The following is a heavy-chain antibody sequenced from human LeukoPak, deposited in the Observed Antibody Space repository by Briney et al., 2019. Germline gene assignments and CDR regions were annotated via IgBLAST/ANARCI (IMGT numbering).Heavy chain of an antibody. V-gene: IGHV4-30-4*01. CDR1: GGSISSGDYY. CDR2: IYYSGST. Sequence: PSETLSLTCTVSGGSISSGDYYWSWIRQPPGKGLEWIGYIYYSGSTYYNPSLKSRVTISVDTSKNQFSLKLSSVTAADMAVYYCARGEYYYDSSGYYYYWGQGTLVTVSS. J-gene: IGHJ4*02. D-gene: IGHD3-22*01. CDR3: ARGEYYYDSSGYYYY.